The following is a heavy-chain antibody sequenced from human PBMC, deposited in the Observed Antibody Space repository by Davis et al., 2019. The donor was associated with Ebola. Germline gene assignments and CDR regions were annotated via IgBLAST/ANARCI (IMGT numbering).Heavy chain of an antibody. J-gene: IGHJ4*02. CDR1: GGSFSGYY. CDR2: INHSGST. D-gene: IGHD3-10*01. V-gene: IGHV4-34*01. CDR3: ARGRASYYGSGSYWY. Sequence: PSETLSLTCAVYGGSFSGYYWSWIRQPPGKGLEWIGEINHSGSTNYNPSLKSRVTISVDTSKNQFSLKLSSVTAADTAVYYCARGRASYYGSGSYWYWGQGTLVTVSS.